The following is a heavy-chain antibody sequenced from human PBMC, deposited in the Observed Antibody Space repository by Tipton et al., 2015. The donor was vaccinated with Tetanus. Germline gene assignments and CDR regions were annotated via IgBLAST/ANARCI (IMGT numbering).Heavy chain of an antibody. CDR2: VYPGDSDP. V-gene: IGHV5-51*01. D-gene: IGHD2-15*01. CDR3: ARQDCSGGSCSLDV. J-gene: IGHJ6*02. Sequence: QLVQSGAEVKKSGESLKISCKGSGYSFTSKWIGWVRQMPGKGLEWMGIVYPGDSDPRYSPSFQGQVTISADKSISAAHLQWSSLKASDTGIYYCARQDCSGGSCSLDVWGQGTTVTVSS. CDR1: GYSFTSKW.